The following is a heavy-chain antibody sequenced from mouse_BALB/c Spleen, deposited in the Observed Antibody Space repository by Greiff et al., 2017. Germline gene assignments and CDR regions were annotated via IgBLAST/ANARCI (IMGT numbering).Heavy chain of an antibody. V-gene: IGHV1-7*01. J-gene: IGHJ2*01. D-gene: IGHD1-1*01. CDR2: INPSTGYT. CDR1: GYTFTSYW. CDR3: ARGSTTVVAKDY. Sequence: QVQLQQSGAELAKPGASVKMSCKASGYTFTSYWMHWVKQRPGQGLEWIGYINPSTGYTEYNQKFKDKATLTADKSSSTAYMQLSSLTSEDSAVYYCARGSTTVVAKDYWGQGTTLTVSS.